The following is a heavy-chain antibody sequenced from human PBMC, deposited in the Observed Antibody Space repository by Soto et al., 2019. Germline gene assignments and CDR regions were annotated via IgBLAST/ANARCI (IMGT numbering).Heavy chain of an antibody. Sequence: QVQLVQSGAEVKKPGSSVKVSCKASGGTFSNHAINWVRQAPGQGLEWMGGIVPIFGTANYAQKFQGRVTITADESTGTAYMELSNLRSEDTALYYCARWAGYCTSASCYTPLDYWGQGTLVTVSS. V-gene: IGHV1-69*01. CDR1: GGTFSNHA. J-gene: IGHJ4*02. CDR2: IVPIFGTA. CDR3: ARWAGYCTSASCYTPLDY. D-gene: IGHD2-2*02.